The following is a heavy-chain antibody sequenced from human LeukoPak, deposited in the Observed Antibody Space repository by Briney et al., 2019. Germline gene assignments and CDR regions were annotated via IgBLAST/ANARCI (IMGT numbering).Heavy chain of an antibody. Sequence: ASVTVSFKASGYTFTKYGITWVRQAPGQGLEWMGRISPYNGNRNYAQKLQDRVTMTTDTSTSTAYMELRSLRSDDTAVYYCARGRGVYASSSTTFDYWGQGTLVTVSS. CDR1: GYTFTKYG. J-gene: IGHJ4*02. V-gene: IGHV1-18*01. CDR2: ISPYNGNR. D-gene: IGHD6-6*01. CDR3: ARGRGVYASSSTTFDY.